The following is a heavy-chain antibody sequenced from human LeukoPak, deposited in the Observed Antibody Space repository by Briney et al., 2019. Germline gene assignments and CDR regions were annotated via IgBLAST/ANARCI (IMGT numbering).Heavy chain of an antibody. D-gene: IGHD3-10*01. CDR3: ARHYYGSGSYYGLTGFDY. CDR2: IYYSGST. CDR1: GGSISSNSYY. J-gene: IGHJ4*02. V-gene: IGHV4-39*01. Sequence: SETLSLTCTVSGGSISSNSYYWGWIRQPPGKGLEWIGSIYYSGSTYYNPSLKSRVTISVDTSKNQFSLKLSSVTAADTAVYYCARHYYGSGSYYGLTGFDYWGQGTLVTVSS.